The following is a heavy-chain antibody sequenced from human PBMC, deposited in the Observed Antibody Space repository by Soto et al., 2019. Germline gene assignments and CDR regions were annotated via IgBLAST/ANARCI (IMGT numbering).Heavy chain of an antibody. CDR2: IYYSGST. V-gene: IGHV4-39*01. CDR1: GGSMSSSSYY. Sequence: QLQLQESGPGLVKPSETLSLTCTVSGGSMSSSSYYWGWIRQPPGKGLEWIGSIYYSGSTYYNPSLKSRVTISVDTSKNQFSLKLSSVTAADTAVYYCASQQLVHYYYGMDVWGQGTTVTVSS. D-gene: IGHD6-13*01. CDR3: ASQQLVHYYYGMDV. J-gene: IGHJ6*02.